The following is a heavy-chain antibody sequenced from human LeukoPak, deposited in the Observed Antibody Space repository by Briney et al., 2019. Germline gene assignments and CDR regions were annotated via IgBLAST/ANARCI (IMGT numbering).Heavy chain of an antibody. CDR2: IYYSGST. CDR1: GGSISSYY. D-gene: IGHD4-17*01. CDR3: ARVRSYGDYYSTALDY. V-gene: IGHV4-59*01. Sequence: PSETLSLTCTVSGGSISSYYWSWIRQPPGKGLEWIGYIYYSGSTNYNPSLKSRVTISVDRSKNQFSLKLSSVTAADTAVYYCARVRSYGDYYSTALDYWGQGTLVTVSS. J-gene: IGHJ4*02.